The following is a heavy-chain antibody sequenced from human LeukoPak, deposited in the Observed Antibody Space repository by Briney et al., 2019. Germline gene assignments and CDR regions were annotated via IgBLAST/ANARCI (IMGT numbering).Heavy chain of an antibody. J-gene: IGHJ3*02. CDR3: AKDTWSNSGWGHAFDI. V-gene: IGHV3-23*01. Sequence: GGSLRLSCAPSGFTFSDYAMNWVRQAPGKGLEWVSGLKSDGSGISYADSVKGRFTISRDNSKNTVFLQINSLRAEDTAVYYCAKDTWSNSGWGHAFDIWGQGTIVTVFS. D-gene: IGHD6-19*01. CDR2: LKSDGSGI. CDR1: GFTFSDYA.